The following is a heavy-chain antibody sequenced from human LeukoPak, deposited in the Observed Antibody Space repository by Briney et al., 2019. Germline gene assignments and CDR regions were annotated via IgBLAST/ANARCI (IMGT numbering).Heavy chain of an antibody. CDR2: INAGNGNT. J-gene: IGHJ4*02. Sequence: ASVKVSCKVSGYSFTSYAMHWVRQAPGQRLEWMGWINAGNGNTKYLQKFQDRVTFTRDTSASTAYMELSSLRSEDTAVYYCASADYGDYWGQGTLVTVSS. V-gene: IGHV1-3*01. CDR3: ASADYGDY. CDR1: GYSFTSYA.